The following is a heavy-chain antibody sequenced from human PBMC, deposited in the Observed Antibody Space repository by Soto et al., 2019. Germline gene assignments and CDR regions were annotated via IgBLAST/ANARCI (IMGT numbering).Heavy chain of an antibody. CDR3: ARETYYYDSSGYLKAPFDY. J-gene: IGHJ4*02. CDR1: GFTFSSYA. Sequence: GSLRLSCAASGFTFSSYAMSWVRQAPGKGLEWVSAISGSGGSTYYADSVKGRFTISRDNSKNTLYLQMNSLRAEDTAVYYCARETYYYDSSGYLKAPFDYWGQGTLVTVSS. D-gene: IGHD3-22*01. V-gene: IGHV3-23*01. CDR2: ISGSGGST.